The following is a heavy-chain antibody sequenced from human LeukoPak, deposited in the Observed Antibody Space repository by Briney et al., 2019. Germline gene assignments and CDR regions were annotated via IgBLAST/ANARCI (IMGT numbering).Heavy chain of an antibody. CDR1: GFTFSSYS. CDR3: ARVGDDDSY. V-gene: IGHV3-48*04. CDR2: ISSSSSTI. D-gene: IGHD3-16*01. Sequence: GGSLRLSCAASGFTFSSYSMNWVRQAPGKGLEWVSYISSSSSTIYYADSVKGRFTISRDNAKNSLYLQMNSLRAEDTAVYYCARVGDDDSYWGQGTLVTVSS. J-gene: IGHJ4*02.